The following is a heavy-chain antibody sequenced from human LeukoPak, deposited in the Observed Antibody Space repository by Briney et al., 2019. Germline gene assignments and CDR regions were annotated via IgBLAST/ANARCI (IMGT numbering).Heavy chain of an antibody. CDR2: IYSGGST. V-gene: IGHV3-53*01. D-gene: IGHD3-10*01. CDR1: GFTVSSNY. Sequence: GGSLRLSCAASGFTVSSNYMSWVRQAPGKGLEWVSVIYSGGSTYYADSVRGRFTISRDNSKNTLYLQMNSLRAEDTAVYYCAKDSRGSGSRYYGMDVWGQGTTVTVSS. CDR3: AKDSRGSGSRYYGMDV. J-gene: IGHJ6*02.